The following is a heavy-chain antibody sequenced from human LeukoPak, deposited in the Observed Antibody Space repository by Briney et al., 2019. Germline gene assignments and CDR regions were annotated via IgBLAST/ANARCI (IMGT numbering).Heavy chain of an antibody. J-gene: IGHJ4*02. D-gene: IGHD2-21*01. CDR1: VYTFTGYY. CDR3: ARCNCIGGDPHLLHL. V-gene: IGHV1-2*02. Sequence: ASVTDSCKASVYTFTGYYMHLGRQAPGQGREWMGGINSKSGGTHYAENFQGRVNMKRDTSISTDYMELSRLRSEDRAVYYCARCNCIGGDPHLLHLWGRRTLVSVFS. CDR2: INSKSGGT.